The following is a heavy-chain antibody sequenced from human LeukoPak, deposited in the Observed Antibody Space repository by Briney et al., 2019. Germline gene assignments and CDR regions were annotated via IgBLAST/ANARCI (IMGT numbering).Heavy chain of an antibody. Sequence: SETLSLTCTVSGGSISSSSYYWGWIRQPPGKGLEWIGSIYHSGSTYYNPSLKSRVTISVDTSKNQFSLKLSSVTAADTAVYYCARLGVGATTETTTGRWFDPWGQGTLVTVSS. D-gene: IGHD1-26*01. CDR1: GGSISSSSYY. J-gene: IGHJ5*02. CDR3: ARLGVGATTETTTGRWFDP. CDR2: IYHSGST. V-gene: IGHV4-39*07.